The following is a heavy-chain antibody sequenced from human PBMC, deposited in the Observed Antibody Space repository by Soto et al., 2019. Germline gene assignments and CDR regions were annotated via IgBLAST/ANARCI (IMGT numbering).Heavy chain of an antibody. J-gene: IGHJ4*02. V-gene: IGHV5-10-1*01. CDR1: GYIFTSYW. CDR2: IDPSDSYT. CDR3: ARLQAAAGDNDLTFDY. Sequence: EVQLVQSGAEVKKPGESLRISCKGSGYIFTSYWISWVRQMPGKGLEWMGRIDPSDSYTNYSPSFQGHVTISADKSITIAYLQWSSLKASDTAMYYCARLQAAAGDNDLTFDYWGQGTLVTVSS. D-gene: IGHD6-13*01.